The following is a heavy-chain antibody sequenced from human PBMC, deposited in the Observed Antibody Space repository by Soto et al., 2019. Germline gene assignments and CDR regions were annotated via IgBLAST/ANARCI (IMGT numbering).Heavy chain of an antibody. CDR2: IYWDDDK. D-gene: IGHD3-9*01. CDR3: AHMFYNLTFDY. CDR1: GFSLSTSGVG. V-gene: IGHV2-5*02. Sequence: QITLKESGPTLVKPTQPLTLTCTFSGFSLSTSGVGVGWIRQPPGKALEWLALIYWDDDKRYSPSLKNRLTITKDTAKNQVVLTMTNMDPVDTATYYCAHMFYNLTFDYWGQGTPVTVSS. J-gene: IGHJ4*02.